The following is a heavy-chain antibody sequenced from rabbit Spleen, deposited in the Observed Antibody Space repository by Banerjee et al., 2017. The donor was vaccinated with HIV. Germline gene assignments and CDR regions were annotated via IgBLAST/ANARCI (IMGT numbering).Heavy chain of an antibody. CDR3: VREVAARFHL. J-gene: IGHJ4*01. Sequence: QSLEESGGGLVQPEGSLTLTCKASGFDFSSSYYMCWVRQAPGKGLEWIACIYAGGGHSTWYASWAKGRFTISKTSSTTVTLQMTSLTAADTATYFCVREVAARFHLWGQGTLVTVS. CDR2: IYAGGGHST. CDR1: GFDFSSSYY. D-gene: IGHD4-1*01. V-gene: IGHV1S40*01.